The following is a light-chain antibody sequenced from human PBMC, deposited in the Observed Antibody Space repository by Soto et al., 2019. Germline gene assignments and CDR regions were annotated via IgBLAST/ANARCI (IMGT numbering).Light chain of an antibody. CDR3: LQDFKYPRT. CDR1: QGIRND. V-gene: IGKV1-6*01. Sequence: AILMTQSPSSLSASVGDRVTITCRASQGIRNDLAWYQQKPGKAPKLLIYEASTLQSGVPSRFSGSYSRTDFTLTIGSLQPEDFATYYCLQDFKYPRTFGQGTKVDI. J-gene: IGKJ1*01. CDR2: EAS.